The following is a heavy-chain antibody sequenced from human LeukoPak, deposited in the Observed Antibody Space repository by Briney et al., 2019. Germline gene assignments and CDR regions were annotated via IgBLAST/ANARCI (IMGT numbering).Heavy chain of an antibody. CDR3: ARRLGARATPYCTNGVCYHNWFDP. V-gene: IGHV3-21*01. D-gene: IGHD2-8*01. J-gene: IGHJ5*02. CDR2: ISSSSSYI. Sequence: GGSLRLSCAASGVTFSSYSMNWVRQAPGKGLEWVSSISSSSSYIYYADSVKGRFTISRDNAKNSLYLQMNSLRAEDTAVYYCARRLGARATPYCTNGVCYHNWFDPWGQGTLVTVSS. CDR1: GVTFSSYS.